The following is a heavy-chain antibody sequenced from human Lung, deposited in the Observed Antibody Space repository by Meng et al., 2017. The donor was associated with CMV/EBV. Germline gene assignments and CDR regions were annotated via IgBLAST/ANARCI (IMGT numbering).Heavy chain of an antibody. CDR3: AREQAGDYGSGQDALDI. Sequence: ASXXVSXKASGYTFIGYYVHWVRQAPGQGLEWMGWIDPKSGDTISAQKFQGRVTMTRDTSITTAYMELSSLRSDDTAVYFCAREQAGDYGSGQDALDIWGKGTXVTVSS. CDR1: GYTFIGYY. CDR2: IDPKSGDT. D-gene: IGHD3-10*01. J-gene: IGHJ3*02. V-gene: IGHV1-2*02.